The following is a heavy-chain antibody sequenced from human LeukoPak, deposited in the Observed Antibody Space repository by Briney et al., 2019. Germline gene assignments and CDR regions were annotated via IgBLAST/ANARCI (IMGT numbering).Heavy chain of an antibody. CDR3: ARDQVGAYLH. J-gene: IGHJ4*02. V-gene: IGHV1-18*01. CDR1: GYTFTSYD. Sequence: SVKXSCKASGYTFTSYDISWVRQAPGQGLEWMGWISAYNGNTNYAQKLQGRVTMTTDKSTSTAYMELSSLRSEDTAVYYCARDQVGAYLHWGQGTLVTVSS. D-gene: IGHD1-26*01. CDR2: ISAYNGNT.